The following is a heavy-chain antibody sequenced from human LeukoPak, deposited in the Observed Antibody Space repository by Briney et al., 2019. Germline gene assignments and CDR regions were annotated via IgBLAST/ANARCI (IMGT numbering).Heavy chain of an antibody. CDR1: GFTFSDYW. D-gene: IGHD5-18*01. CDR2: IMQDGSEG. J-gene: IGHJ4*02. CDR3: ARDSGRGYSFDC. Sequence: GGSLRLSCAASGFTFSDYWMTWVRQAPGMGLEWVANIMQDGSEGYYVDSVKGRFTISRDNTKNSLYLQMNSLRVEDTAVYYCARDSGRGYSFDCWGQGTLVAVSS. V-gene: IGHV3-7*01.